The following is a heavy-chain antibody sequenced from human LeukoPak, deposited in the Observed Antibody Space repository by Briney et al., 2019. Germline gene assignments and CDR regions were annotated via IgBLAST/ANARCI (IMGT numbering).Heavy chain of an antibody. D-gene: IGHD3-16*01. V-gene: IGHV5-51*01. Sequence: GESLKISCKGSGYSFTSYWIGWVRQMPGEGLEWMGIIYPGDSDTRYSPSFQGQVTISADKSISTAYLQWSSLKASDTAMYYCARAYYDYVWGSQYYFDYWGQGTLVTVSS. CDR2: IYPGDSDT. CDR3: ARAYYDYVWGSQYYFDY. CDR1: GYSFTSYW. J-gene: IGHJ4*02.